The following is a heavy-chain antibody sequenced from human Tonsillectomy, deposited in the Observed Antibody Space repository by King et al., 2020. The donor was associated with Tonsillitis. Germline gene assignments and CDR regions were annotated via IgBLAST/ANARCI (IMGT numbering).Heavy chain of an antibody. V-gene: IGHV1-69*01. Sequence: VQLVESGAEVKKPGSSVKVSCKASGGTFSSYAISWVRQAPGQGLEWMGGIIPIFGTANYAQKFQGRVTITADESTSTAYMELSSLRSEDTAVYYCARDRSRRTTMIVPGIGGMDVWGQGTTVTVSS. J-gene: IGHJ6*02. D-gene: IGHD3-22*01. CDR1: GGTFSSYA. CDR3: ARDRSRRTTMIVPGIGGMDV. CDR2: IIPIFGTA.